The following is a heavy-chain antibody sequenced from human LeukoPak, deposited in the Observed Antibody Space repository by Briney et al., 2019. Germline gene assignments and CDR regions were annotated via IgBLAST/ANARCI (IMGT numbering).Heavy chain of an antibody. CDR1: GGSISSSSYY. Sequence: PSETLSLTCTVSGGSISSSSYYWGWIRQPPGKGLEWIGSIYYSGSTYYNPSLKSRVTISVDRSKNQFSLKLSSVTAADTAVYYCARDNRPYCSSTSCSNWFDPWGQGTLVTVSS. D-gene: IGHD2-2*01. J-gene: IGHJ5*02. V-gene: IGHV4-39*07. CDR2: IYYSGST. CDR3: ARDNRPYCSSTSCSNWFDP.